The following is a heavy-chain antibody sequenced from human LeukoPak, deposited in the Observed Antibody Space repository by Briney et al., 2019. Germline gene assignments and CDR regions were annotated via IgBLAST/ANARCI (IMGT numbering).Heavy chain of an antibody. J-gene: IGHJ4*02. V-gene: IGHV1-18*01. CDR2: ISAYNGNT. CDR3: ARVPREYDILTGALDY. D-gene: IGHD3-9*01. CDR1: GYTFTSYG. Sequence: ASVKVSCKASGYTFTSYGISWVRQAPGQGLEWMGWISAYNGNTNYAQKLQGRVTMTTDTSTSTAYMELRSLRSDDTAVYYCARVPREYDILTGALDYWGQGTLVTVSS.